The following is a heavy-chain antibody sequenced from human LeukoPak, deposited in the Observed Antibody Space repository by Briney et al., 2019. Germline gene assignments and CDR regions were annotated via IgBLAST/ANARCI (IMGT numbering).Heavy chain of an antibody. Sequence: GGPLRLSCAVSGFTVSGNYMTWVRQAPGKGLEWVSVIYIGGTTYYRDSVKGRFTISRDNSKNMVNLQMDSLRPEDTAVYYCASGPTYDYVRVILYWGQGTLVTVSS. J-gene: IGHJ4*02. V-gene: IGHV3-53*01. CDR1: GFTVSGNY. CDR2: IYIGGTT. D-gene: IGHD3-16*01. CDR3: ASGPTYDYVRVILY.